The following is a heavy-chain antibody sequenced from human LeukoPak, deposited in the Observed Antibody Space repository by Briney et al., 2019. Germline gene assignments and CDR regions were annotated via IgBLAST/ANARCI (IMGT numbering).Heavy chain of an antibody. CDR3: ARGGNSGSYAVNWFDP. CDR1: GGSMSSYY. J-gene: IGHJ5*02. Sequence: SETLSLTCTVSGGSMSSYYWSWIRQPAGKGLEWIGRIYTSGSTNYNPSLKSRVTMSVDTSKNQFSLKLSSVTAADTAVYYCARGGNSGSYAVNWFDPWGQGTLVTVSS. D-gene: IGHD1-26*01. V-gene: IGHV4-4*07. CDR2: IYTSGST.